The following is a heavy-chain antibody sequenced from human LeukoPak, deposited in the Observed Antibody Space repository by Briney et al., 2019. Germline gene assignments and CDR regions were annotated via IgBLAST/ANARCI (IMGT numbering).Heavy chain of an antibody. V-gene: IGHV3-30*09. CDR2: ISYDGSNK. CDR1: GFTFSSYA. D-gene: IGHD2-21*01. J-gene: IGHJ3*02. CDR3: ARAGGDSPI. Sequence: GGSLRLSCAASGFTFSSYAMHWVRQAPGKGLEWVAVISYDGSNKYYADSVKGRFAISRDNSKNTLYLQMNSLRAEDTAVYYCARAGGDSPIWGQVTMVTVYS.